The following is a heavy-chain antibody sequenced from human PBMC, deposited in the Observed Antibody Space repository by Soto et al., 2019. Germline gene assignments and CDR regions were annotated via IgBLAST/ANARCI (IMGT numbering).Heavy chain of an antibody. J-gene: IGHJ3*02. Sequence: QLQLQESGPGLVKPSETLSLTCTVSGGSISSSSYYWGWIRQPPGNGLEWIGSIYYSGSTYYNPSLKSRVTISVDTSKNQFSLKLSSVTAADTAVYYCASPKTQFFDAFDIWGQGTMVTVSS. V-gene: IGHV4-39*01. CDR2: IYYSGST. CDR3: ASPKTQFFDAFDI. CDR1: GGSISSSSYY. D-gene: IGHD3-3*01.